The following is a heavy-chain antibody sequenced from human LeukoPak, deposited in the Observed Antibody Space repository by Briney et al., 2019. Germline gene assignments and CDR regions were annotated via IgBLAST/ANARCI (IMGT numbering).Heavy chain of an antibody. CDR3: ARETGLSDILTGYYPYYFDY. Sequence: GGSLRLSCAAPGFTFSSYWMHWVRQAPGKGLVWVSRINSGGSSTSYADSVKGRFTISRDNAKNTLYLQMNSLRAEDTAVYYCARETGLSDILTGYYPYYFDYWGQGTLVTVSS. CDR2: INSGGSST. CDR1: GFTFSSYW. J-gene: IGHJ4*02. V-gene: IGHV3-74*01. D-gene: IGHD3-9*01.